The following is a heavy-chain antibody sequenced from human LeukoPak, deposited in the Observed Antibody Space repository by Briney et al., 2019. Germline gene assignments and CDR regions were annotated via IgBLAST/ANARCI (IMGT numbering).Heavy chain of an antibody. V-gene: IGHV3-7*01. CDR3: ARDRAGSSWDFDY. D-gene: IGHD6-13*01. CDR2: IKQDGSEK. J-gene: IGHJ4*02. Sequence: GGSLRLSCAASGFTFSSYWMSWVRQAPGKGLEWVANIKQDGSEKYYVDSVKGRFTISRDNAKNSLYLQMNSLRAEDTAVYYCARDRAGSSWDFDYWGQGTLVTVSS. CDR1: GFTFSSYW.